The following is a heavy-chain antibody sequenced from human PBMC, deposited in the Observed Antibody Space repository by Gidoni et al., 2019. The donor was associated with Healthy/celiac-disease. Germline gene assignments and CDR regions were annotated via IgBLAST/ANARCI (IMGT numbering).Heavy chain of an antibody. J-gene: IGHJ4*02. CDR2: INHSGST. CDR1: GGSFSGYY. CDR3: ARGRRVAGTGIFHY. Sequence: QVQLQQWGAGLLKPSETLSLTCAVYGGSFSGYYWSWIRQPPGKGLEWIGEINHSGSTNYNPSLKSRVTISVDTSKNQFSLKLSSVTAADTAVYYCARGRRVAGTGIFHYWGQGTLVTVSS. D-gene: IGHD6-19*01. V-gene: IGHV4-34*01.